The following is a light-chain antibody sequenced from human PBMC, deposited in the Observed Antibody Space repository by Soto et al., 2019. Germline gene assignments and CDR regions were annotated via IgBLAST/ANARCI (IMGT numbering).Light chain of an antibody. CDR2: GAS. V-gene: IGKV3-20*01. CDR1: QSVSSSY. Sequence: EIVLTQSPGTLSLSPGERATLSCRASQSVSSSYLAWYQQKPGQAPRLLIYGASSRATDIPDRYSGSGSGTDFTLTISRLEPEVFAVYYCQQYGSSPSYTFGQGTKLEIK. J-gene: IGKJ2*01. CDR3: QQYGSSPSYT.